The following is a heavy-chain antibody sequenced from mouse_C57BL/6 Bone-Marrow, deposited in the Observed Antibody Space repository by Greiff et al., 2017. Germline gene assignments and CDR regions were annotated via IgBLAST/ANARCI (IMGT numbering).Heavy chain of an antibody. CDR1: GFNIKDDY. D-gene: IGHD2-3*01. CDR2: IDPEIGDT. V-gene: IGHV14-4*01. J-gene: IGHJ2*01. CDR3: SSFDGNYFDF. Sequence: EVQLLQSGAELVRPGASVKLSCTASGFNIKDDYIHWVKQRPEQGLEWIGGIDPEIGDTEYASKFPGKSTITSDTSSNTAYLQLSSLTSEDTAVYYCSSFDGNYFDFWGQGTPLTVAS.